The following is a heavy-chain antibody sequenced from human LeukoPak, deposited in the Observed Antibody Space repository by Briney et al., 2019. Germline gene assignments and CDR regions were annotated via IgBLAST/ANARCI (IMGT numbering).Heavy chain of an antibody. CDR1: GFTFSDFW. CDR2: IKEDGTEK. Sequence: GGSLRLSCAASGFTFSDFWMTWVRQTPGKGLEWVANIKEDGTEKNLVDSVKGRFTISRDNTKNLLFLEMNNLRGDDTAIYYCVRESRPGGAMGLYHNLDYWGQGTLVAVSS. V-gene: IGHV3-7*01. J-gene: IGHJ4*02. D-gene: IGHD1-1*01. CDR3: VRESRPGGAMGLYHNLDY.